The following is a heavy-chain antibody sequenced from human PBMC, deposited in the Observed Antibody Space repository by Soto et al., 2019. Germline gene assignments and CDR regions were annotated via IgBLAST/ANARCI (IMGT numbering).Heavy chain of an antibody. CDR2: IFYSGST. CDR1: GGSISSSSYY. Sequence: SETLSLTCTVSGGSISSSSYYWGWIRQPPGKGLEWIGSIFYSGSTYYNPSLKSRVTISVDTSKNQFSLKLSSVTAADTAVYYCACIVSGGYSYGFYYYGMDVWGQGTTVTVSS. J-gene: IGHJ6*02. V-gene: IGHV4-39*01. D-gene: IGHD5-18*01. CDR3: ACIVSGGYSYGFYYYGMDV.